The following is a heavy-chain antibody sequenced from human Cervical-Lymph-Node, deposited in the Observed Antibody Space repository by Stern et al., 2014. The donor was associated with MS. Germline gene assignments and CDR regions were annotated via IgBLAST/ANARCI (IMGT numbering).Heavy chain of an antibody. CDR3: AREGHYYYGMDV. V-gene: IGHV4-30-2*01. Sequence: QLVESGSGLVKPSQTLSLTCAVSGGSISSGGYSWSWIPQPPGKGLVWTGDIYCSGSTHYNPSLKRRVTISVDRSMNQFSLKLNSVTAADTAVYYCAREGHYYYGMDVWGQGTTVTVS. CDR1: GGSISSGGYS. CDR2: IYCSGST. J-gene: IGHJ6*02.